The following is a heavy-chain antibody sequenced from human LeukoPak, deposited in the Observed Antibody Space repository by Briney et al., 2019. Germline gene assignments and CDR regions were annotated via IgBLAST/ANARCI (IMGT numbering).Heavy chain of an antibody. Sequence: SETLSLTCTVSGGSISSYYWSWIRQPPGKGLEWIGYIYYSGSTNYNPSLKSRVAIPVDTSKNQFSLKLSSVTAADTAVYYCARLQHDYYYYGMDVWGQGTTVTASS. D-gene: IGHD2-2*01. J-gene: IGHJ6*02. V-gene: IGHV4-59*08. CDR3: ARLQHDYYYYGMDV. CDR1: GGSISSYY. CDR2: IYYSGST.